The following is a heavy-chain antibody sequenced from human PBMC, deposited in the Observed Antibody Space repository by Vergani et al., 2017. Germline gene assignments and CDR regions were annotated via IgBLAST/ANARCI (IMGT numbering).Heavy chain of an antibody. D-gene: IGHD3-10*01. CDR2: ISSSGSTI. CDR3: ARDCYYGSGSSPIDY. CDR1: GFTFSSYS. J-gene: IGHJ4*02. V-gene: IGHV3-48*04. Sequence: EVQLVESGGGLVQPGGSLRLSCAASGFTFSSYSMNWVRQAPGKGLEWVSYISSSGSTIYYADSVKGRFTISRDNAKNSLYLQMNSLRAEDTAVYYCARDCYYGSGSSPIDYWGQGTLVTVSS.